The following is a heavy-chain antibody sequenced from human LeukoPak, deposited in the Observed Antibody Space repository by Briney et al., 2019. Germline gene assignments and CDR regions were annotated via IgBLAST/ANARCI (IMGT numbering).Heavy chain of an antibody. D-gene: IGHD2-15*01. V-gene: IGHV4-4*07. J-gene: IGHJ4*02. CDR2: IHSSGST. CDR3: VRGGSKAAATFDF. Sequence: SETLSLTCTVSGGSISSYYWSWIRQPAGKRLEWMGQIHSSGSTIYNPSLKSRVTMSADTSKNQFSLRLSSVTAADTAVYYCVRGGSKAAATFDFWGQGTLVTVSS. CDR1: GGSISSYY.